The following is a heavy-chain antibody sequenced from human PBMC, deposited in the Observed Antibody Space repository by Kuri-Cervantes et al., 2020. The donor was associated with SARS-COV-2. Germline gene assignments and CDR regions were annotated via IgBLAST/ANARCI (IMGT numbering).Heavy chain of an antibody. D-gene: IGHD2-21*02. J-gene: IGHJ4*02. V-gene: IGHV3-30*01. CDR1: GFTFSSYA. CDR2: ISYDGSNK. Sequence: GESLKISCAASGFTFSSYAMHWVRQAPGKGLEWVAVISYDGSNKYYADSVKGRFTISRDNSKNTLYLQMNSLRAEDTAMYYCAKVSCGGDCYVHIFDYWGQGTLVTVSS. CDR3: AKVSCGGDCYVHIFDY.